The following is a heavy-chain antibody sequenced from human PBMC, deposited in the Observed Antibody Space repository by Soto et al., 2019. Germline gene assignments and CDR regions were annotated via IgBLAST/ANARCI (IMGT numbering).Heavy chain of an antibody. Sequence: PSETLSLTCTVSFGSINNRYWSWIRQAPGKGLEWVGHMYHTGTAKYNPSLKSRVSISIDKTKDQFSLSLRSVTAADSAVYYCARGAQCTSAACYGSPNNWFDSWGQGILVTVSS. V-gene: IGHV4-59*11. CDR2: MYHTGTA. CDR3: ARGAQCTSAACYGSPNNWFDS. J-gene: IGHJ5*01. CDR1: FGSINNRY. D-gene: IGHD3-10*01.